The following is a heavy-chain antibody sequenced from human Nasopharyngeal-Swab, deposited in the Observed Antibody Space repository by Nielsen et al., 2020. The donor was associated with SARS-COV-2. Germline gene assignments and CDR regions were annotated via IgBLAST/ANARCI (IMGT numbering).Heavy chain of an antibody. CDR3: ATFPAAMLYNYGRIPGRLADDAFDI. CDR2: ISGSGGRT. CDR1: GCTFSSYA. D-gene: IGHD2-2*01. V-gene: IGHV3-23*01. J-gene: IGHJ3*02. Sequence: GGSLRLSGAASGCTFSSYAMSWVRQDPGEGMEWVSAISGSGGRTYYADSVRGRFTISRDNSKNTLYLQMNSLRAEDTAVYYCATFPAAMLYNYGRIPGRLADDAFDIWGQGTMVTVSS.